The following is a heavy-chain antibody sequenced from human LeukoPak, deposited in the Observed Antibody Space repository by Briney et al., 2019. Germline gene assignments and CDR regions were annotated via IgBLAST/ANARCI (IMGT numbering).Heavy chain of an antibody. CDR2: VNPGGGAT. CDR1: GYPFIDHY. J-gene: IGHJ4*02. Sequence: AASVNISCSTSGYPFIDHYLHWVRQAPGQGPEWMGIVNPGGGATSYVEKFQGRVTMTRDTSTSTVYLVLHSLTVDDTAVYYCARTLYSNSPFVFWGRGTLLTVSS. CDR3: ARTLYSNSPFVF. D-gene: IGHD4-11*01. V-gene: IGHV1-46*01.